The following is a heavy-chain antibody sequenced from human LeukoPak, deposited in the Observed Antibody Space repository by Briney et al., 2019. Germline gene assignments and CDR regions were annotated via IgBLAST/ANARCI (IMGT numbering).Heavy chain of an antibody. Sequence: PSGTLSLTCAVSGGSISSSNWWSWVRQPPGKGLEWIGEIYHSGSTNYNPSLKSRVTISVDKSKNQFSLKLSSVTAADTAAYYCARVGYDSSGYRDTTFDYWGQGTLVTVSS. CDR2: IYHSGST. CDR1: GGSISSSNW. CDR3: ARVGYDSSGYRDTTFDY. V-gene: IGHV4-4*02. J-gene: IGHJ4*02. D-gene: IGHD3-22*01.